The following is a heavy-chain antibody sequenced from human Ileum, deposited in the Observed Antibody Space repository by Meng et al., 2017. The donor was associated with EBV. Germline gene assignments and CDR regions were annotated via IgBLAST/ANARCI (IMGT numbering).Heavy chain of an antibody. CDR2: IYYSGST. Sequence: VRLQESVAVVWKRSETLSLTCTVAGGSISSYYGSWIRQPPGKGLEWIGYIYYSGSTNYNPSRKSRVTISVDTSKNQFSLNLSSVTAADTAVYYCARGGWSLDYWGQGTLVTVSS. V-gene: IGHV4-59*08. J-gene: IGHJ4*02. CDR3: ARGGWSLDY. D-gene: IGHD2-15*01. CDR1: GGSISSYY.